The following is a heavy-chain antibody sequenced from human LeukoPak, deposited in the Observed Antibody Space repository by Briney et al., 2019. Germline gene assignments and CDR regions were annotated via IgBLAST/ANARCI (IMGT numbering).Heavy chain of an antibody. J-gene: IGHJ5*02. V-gene: IGHV4-39*07. Sequence: SETLSLTCTVSGGSILSSSYYWGWIRQPPGKRLEWIGSIYYSGSTHYNPSLKSRVTISVDTSKNQFSLKLSSVTAADAAVYYCARDLRSWFDPWGQGTLVTVSS. CDR3: ARDLRSWFDP. CDR2: IYYSGST. CDR1: GGSILSSSYY.